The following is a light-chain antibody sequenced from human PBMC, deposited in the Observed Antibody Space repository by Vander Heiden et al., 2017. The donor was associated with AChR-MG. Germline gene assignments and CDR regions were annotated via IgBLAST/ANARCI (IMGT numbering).Light chain of an antibody. J-gene: IGLJ3*02. V-gene: IGLV1-47*01. CDR2: RNN. CDR1: TSN. CDR3: ASWDDSLTGWM. Sequence: QSVLTQPPSASGTPGQRVTISGAGSTSNIYRNNQRPSGVPDRFSGSKSGTSASLAISGLLAADEADYYCASWDDSLTGWMFGGGTKLTVL.